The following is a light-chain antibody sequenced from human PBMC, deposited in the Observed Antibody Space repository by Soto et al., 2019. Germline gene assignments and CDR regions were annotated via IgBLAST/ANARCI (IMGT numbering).Light chain of an antibody. CDR1: QSLVHSDGNTS. Sequence: DLLMTQSPLTLPVTLGQPASISCRSSQSLVHSDGNTSLNWFHQRPGQSPRRLIYKVSNRDSGVPDRFSGSGSGTDFTLKISRVEAEDVGVYYCLQGTHWPPTFGGGTKVEIK. V-gene: IGKV2-30*02. J-gene: IGKJ4*01. CDR3: LQGTHWPPT. CDR2: KVS.